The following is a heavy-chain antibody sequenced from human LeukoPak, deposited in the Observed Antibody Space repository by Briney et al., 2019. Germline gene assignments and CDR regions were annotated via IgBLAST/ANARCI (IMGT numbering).Heavy chain of an antibody. D-gene: IGHD3-10*01. CDR1: GFTFSSYG. CDR2: IRYDGSNK. Sequence: PGGSLRLSCAASGFTFSSYGMHWVRQAPGKGLEWVAFIRYDGSNKYYADSVKGRFTISRDNSKNTLYLQMNSLRAEDTAVYYCAKGLLYGSGSYSPEFDYWGQGTLVTVSS. CDR3: AKGLLYGSGSYSPEFDY. V-gene: IGHV3-30*02. J-gene: IGHJ4*02.